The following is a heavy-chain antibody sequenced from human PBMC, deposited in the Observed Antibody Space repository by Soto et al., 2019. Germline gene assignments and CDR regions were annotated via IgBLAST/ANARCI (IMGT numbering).Heavy chain of an antibody. CDR2: TYYSSKWYN. CDR1: GDSVSSNSAA. J-gene: IGHJ3*02. D-gene: IGHD7-27*01. V-gene: IGHV6-1*01. CDR3: ARDSLGLGTLLGVGAFDI. Sequence: PSQTLSLTCAISGDSVSSNSAAWNWIRQSPSRGLECLGRTYYSSKWYNDYAVSVKSRITINPDTSKNQFSLQLNSVTPEDTAVYYCARDSLGLGTLLGVGAFDIWGQGTMVTVSS.